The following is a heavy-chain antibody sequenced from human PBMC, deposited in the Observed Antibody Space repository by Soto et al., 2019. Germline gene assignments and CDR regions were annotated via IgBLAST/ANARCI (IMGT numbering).Heavy chain of an antibody. D-gene: IGHD5-12*01. CDR1: VDSISSNGYY. CDR3: AREREDGYNYFYFDY. CDR2: IYYSGST. J-gene: IGHJ4*02. Sequence: SETLSLTCTVSVDSISSNGYYWIWIRHHPGKGLEWIGYIYYSGSTYYDPSLKSRVTISLDTSKKQFSLKLSSVTAADTAVYYCAREREDGYNYFYFDYWGQGTLVTVSS. V-gene: IGHV4-31*03.